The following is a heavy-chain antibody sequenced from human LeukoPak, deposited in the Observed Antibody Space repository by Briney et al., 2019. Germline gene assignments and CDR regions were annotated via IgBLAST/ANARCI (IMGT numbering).Heavy chain of an antibody. CDR3: ARDQPSASGLDP. CDR2: IYHSGDT. J-gene: IGHJ5*02. CDR1: GYSISSGYY. Sequence: SETLSLTCAVSGYSISSGYYWAWIRQPPGKGLGCIGSIYHSGDTYYNPSLKSRVTISIDTSKNQFSLKLSSVTAADTAVYYCARDQPSASGLDPWGQGTLVTVSS. V-gene: IGHV4-38-2*02.